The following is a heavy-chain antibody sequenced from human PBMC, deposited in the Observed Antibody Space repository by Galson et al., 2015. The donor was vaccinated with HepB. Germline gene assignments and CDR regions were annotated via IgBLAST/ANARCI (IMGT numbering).Heavy chain of an antibody. J-gene: IGHJ6*02. CDR1: GYTFTNYW. CDR3: ARRYCSSSSCSGAHFFYYGLDV. V-gene: IGHV5-10-1*01. Sequence: QSGAEVKNPGESLRISCEGSGYTFTNYWITWVRRVPGKGLEWLGRIDPSDSYSNYNPSFEGHVTISVDTSIATAYLQWSSLTASDSAVYYCARRYCSSSSCSGAHFFYYGLDVWGQGTTVT. D-gene: IGHD2-2*01. CDR2: IDPSDSYS.